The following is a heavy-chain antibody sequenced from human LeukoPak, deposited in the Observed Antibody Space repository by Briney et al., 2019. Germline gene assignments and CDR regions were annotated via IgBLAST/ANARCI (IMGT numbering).Heavy chain of an antibody. D-gene: IGHD6-13*01. V-gene: IGHV3-7*01. CDR1: GFTFSSYW. CDR3: AKDETYSSSWYGGYYYYYYMDV. J-gene: IGHJ6*03. CDR2: IRQDGSEK. Sequence: SGGSLRLSCAASGFTFSSYWMSWVRQAPGKGGEWVANIRQDGSEKYYVDSVKGRFTISRDHAKNSLYLQMNSLRAEDTAVYYCAKDETYSSSWYGGYYYYYYMDVWGKGTTVTVSS.